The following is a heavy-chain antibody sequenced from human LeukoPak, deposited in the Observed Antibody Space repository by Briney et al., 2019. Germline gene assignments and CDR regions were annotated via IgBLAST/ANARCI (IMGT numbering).Heavy chain of an antibody. CDR3: AREQLSGYSSGWYPDY. V-gene: IGHV1-69*06. Sequence: SVKVSCKASGGTFSSYTINWVRQAPGQGLEWMGGIIPIFGTANYAQKFQGRVTITADKSTSTAYMELSSLRSEDTAVYYCAREQLSGYSSGWYPDYWGQGTLVTVSS. J-gene: IGHJ4*02. CDR1: GGTFSSYT. D-gene: IGHD6-19*01. CDR2: IIPIFGTA.